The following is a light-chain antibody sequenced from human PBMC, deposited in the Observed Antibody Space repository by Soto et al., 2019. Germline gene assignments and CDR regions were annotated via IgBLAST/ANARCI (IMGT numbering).Light chain of an antibody. Sequence: QSVLTQPASVSGSPGQSIAISCTGSGSDVGAYNYVSWYQQHPGKAPKLLIYGVSHRPSGVSPRFSATRSAFTASLTISGLQPEDEADYYCSSFTTTYFYVFGPGTKVT. CDR2: GVS. J-gene: IGLJ1*01. CDR3: SSFTTTYFYV. V-gene: IGLV2-14*01. CDR1: GSDVGAYNY.